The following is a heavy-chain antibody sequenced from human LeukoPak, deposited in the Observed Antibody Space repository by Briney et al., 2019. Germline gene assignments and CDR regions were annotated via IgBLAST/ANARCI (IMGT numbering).Heavy chain of an antibody. Sequence: GGSLRLSCAASGFTFSDYYITWIRQAPGKGLECVSYITSSGSGSAIYYADSVKGRFTISRDNSKNTLYLQMNSLRAEDTAVYYCARVSWVRGVNWFDPWGQGTLVTVSS. J-gene: IGHJ5*02. CDR3: ARVSWVRGVNWFDP. V-gene: IGHV3-11*04. D-gene: IGHD3-10*01. CDR2: ITSSGSGSAI. CDR1: GFTFSDYY.